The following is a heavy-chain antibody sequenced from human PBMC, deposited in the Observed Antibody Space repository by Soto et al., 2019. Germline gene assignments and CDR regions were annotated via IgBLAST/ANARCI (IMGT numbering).Heavy chain of an antibody. D-gene: IGHD2-2*03. CDR3: AKVGIGSFAHKHHCEH. V-gene: IGHV3-23*01. Sequence: GGTLRLSCTASGFTFSSFGMAWVRQAPGKGLEWVSAISGSADSSYYADSVKGRFTISRDNPKNTLYLQMDRLRSEDTGVYFCAKVGIGSFAHKHHCEHWHQGTQVTVSS. J-gene: IGHJ1*01. CDR1: GFTFSSFG. CDR2: ISGSADSS.